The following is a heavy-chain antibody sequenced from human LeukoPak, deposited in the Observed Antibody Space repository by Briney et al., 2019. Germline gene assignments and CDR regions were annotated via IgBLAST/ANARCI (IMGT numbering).Heavy chain of an antibody. Sequence: GGSLRLSCAASGFTFSSYSMNWVRQAPGKGLEWVSFISTSSNYIYYADSVKGRFTISRDNAKNSLYLQMNSLRAEDTAVYYCARELYSGSSRWFDPWGQGTLVTVSS. CDR2: ISTSSNYI. J-gene: IGHJ5*02. D-gene: IGHD6-6*01. CDR3: ARELYSGSSRWFDP. CDR1: GFTFSSYS. V-gene: IGHV3-21*01.